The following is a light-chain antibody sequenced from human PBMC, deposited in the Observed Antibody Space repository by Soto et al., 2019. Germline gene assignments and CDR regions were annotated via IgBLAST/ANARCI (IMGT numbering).Light chain of an antibody. V-gene: IGKV1-39*01. CDR1: QSISSY. J-gene: IGKJ3*01. CDR2: AAS. Sequence: DIQMTQSPSSLSASVGDRVTITCRASQSISSYLNWYQHKPGKAPKLLIYAASSLQSGVPSRFSGSGSGTEFTLTISSLQPEDSATYYCQQSYGTPFSFGPGTKADI. CDR3: QQSYGTPFS.